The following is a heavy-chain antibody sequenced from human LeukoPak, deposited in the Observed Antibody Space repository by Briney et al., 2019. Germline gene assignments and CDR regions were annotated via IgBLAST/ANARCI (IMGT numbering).Heavy chain of an antibody. D-gene: IGHD3-22*01. Sequence: PGGSLPLFCAASGFTFSSYAVSWVRQAPGKGLEWVSAIRGSGGSTYYADSVKGRFTISRDNSKNTLYLQMNSLRAEDTAVYYCAKVDSSGPYDAFDIWGQGRTATVSS. CDR1: GFTFSSYA. V-gene: IGHV3-23*01. CDR2: IRGSGGST. CDR3: AKVDSSGPYDAFDI. J-gene: IGHJ3*02.